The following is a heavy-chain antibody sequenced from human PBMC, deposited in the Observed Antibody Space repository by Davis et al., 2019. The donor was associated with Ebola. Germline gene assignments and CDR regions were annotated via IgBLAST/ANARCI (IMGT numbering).Heavy chain of an antibody. CDR3: ARSRWRTGTTLEHYYYYGMDV. J-gene: IGHJ6*02. CDR1: GGTFSSYA. D-gene: IGHD1-7*01. Sequence: SVKVSCKASGGTFSSYAISWVRQAPGQGLEWMGGIIPIFGTANYAQKFQGRVTITADKSTSTAYMELSSLRSEDTAVYYCARSRWRTGTTLEHYYYYGMDVWGQGTTVTVSS. CDR2: IIPIFGTA. V-gene: IGHV1-69*06.